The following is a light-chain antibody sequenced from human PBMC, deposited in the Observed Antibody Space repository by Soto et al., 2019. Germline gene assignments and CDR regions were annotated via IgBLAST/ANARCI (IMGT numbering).Light chain of an antibody. CDR1: SGYSSYA. CDR2: LSSDGSH. J-gene: IGLJ2*01. CDR3: QTWDTGARVV. Sequence: QLVLTQSPSASASLGASVKLTCTLSSGYSSYAIAWHQQQPEKGPRYLMKLSSDGSHSKGDGIPDRFSGSSSGAERYLTISSLQSEDEADYYYQTWDTGARVVFGGGTKLTVL. V-gene: IGLV4-69*01.